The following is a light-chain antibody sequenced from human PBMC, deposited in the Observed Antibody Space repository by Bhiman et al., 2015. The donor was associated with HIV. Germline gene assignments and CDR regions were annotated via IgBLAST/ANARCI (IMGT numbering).Light chain of an antibody. CDR3: QGWDSSTVV. CDR1: KLGHKF. V-gene: IGLV3-1*01. CDR2: QDN. Sequence: SYELTQPPSVSVSAGETATITCSGDKLGHKFVSWYQQKPGQSPVVVIYQDNKRPSGIPERISGSNSGNTATLTISGTQPMDEADYYCQGWDSSTVVFGGGTKLTVL. J-gene: IGLJ2*01.